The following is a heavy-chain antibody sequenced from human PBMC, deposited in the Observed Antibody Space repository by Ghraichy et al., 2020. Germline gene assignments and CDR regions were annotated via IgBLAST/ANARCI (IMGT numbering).Heavy chain of an antibody. J-gene: IGHJ6*02. CDR1: GYTFIIHA. CDR2: ISAHNGAT. Sequence: ASVKVSCKASGYTFIIHAISWVRQAPGHGLERKSWISAHNGATNYAQNFQGRVTMTTDTSTSTVYMELRSLTSDDSAIYSCARGGLSFADGLDVWGQGTTVTVSS. D-gene: IGHD3-10*01. V-gene: IGHV1-18*01. CDR3: ARGGLSFADGLDV.